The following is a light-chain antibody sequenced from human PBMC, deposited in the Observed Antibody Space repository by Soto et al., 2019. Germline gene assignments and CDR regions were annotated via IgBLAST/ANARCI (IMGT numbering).Light chain of an antibody. CDR2: GNS. V-gene: IGLV1-40*01. J-gene: IGLJ3*02. CDR1: SSNIGAGYD. CDR3: QSYDSSLSAL. Sequence: QSVLTQPPSVSGAPGQRVTISCTGSSSNIGAGYDVHWYQQLPGTAPKLLIYGNSNRPSGVPDRFSGSKPGTSASLAITGLQVEDEADYYCQSYDSSLSALFGGGTKLTVL.